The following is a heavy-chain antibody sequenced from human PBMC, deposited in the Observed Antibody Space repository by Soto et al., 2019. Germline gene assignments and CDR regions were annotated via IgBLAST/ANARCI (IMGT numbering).Heavy chain of an antibody. CDR2: ISPGGANT. CDR1: GFMFDSYA. D-gene: IGHD2-8*01. J-gene: IGHJ4*01. V-gene: IGHV3-23*01. CDR3: VSWVSAHFDY. Sequence: PGGSLRLSCVASGFMFDSYAMNWVRQAPGKGLEWVSYISPGGANTHYAESVKGRFTISKDASRNTVHLHMNSLRAEDTATYFCVSWVSAHFDYWGHGTPVTVSS.